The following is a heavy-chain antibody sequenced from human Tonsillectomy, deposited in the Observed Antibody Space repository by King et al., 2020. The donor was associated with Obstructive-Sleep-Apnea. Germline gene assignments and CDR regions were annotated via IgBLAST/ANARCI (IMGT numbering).Heavy chain of an antibody. CDR2: INSDGSST. D-gene: IGHD6-6*01. J-gene: IGHJ4*02. V-gene: IGHV3-74*01. Sequence: VQLVESGGGLVQPGGSLRLSCAASGFTFSSYWMHWVRQAPGKVLVWVSRINSDGSSTSYADSVKGRFTISRDNAKNTLYLQMNSLRAEDTAVYYCARDHRSIAARNFDYWGQGTLVTVSS. CDR1: GFTFSSYW. CDR3: ARDHRSIAARNFDY.